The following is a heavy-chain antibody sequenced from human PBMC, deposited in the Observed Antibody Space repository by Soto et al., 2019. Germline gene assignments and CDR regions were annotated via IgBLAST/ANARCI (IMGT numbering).Heavy chain of an antibody. CDR3: VEGWHDF. J-gene: IGHJ4*02. CDR1: GFMFSSAW. V-gene: IGHV3-15*01. Sequence: EVQLVESGGDLVEPGGSLRLFCVTSGFMFSSAWMSWVRQAPGKGLEWVGRIKSKTDGGARDYAAPVNGRFSISRDDSKIILYLQINSLRAEDPALYYCVEGWHDFWGQGTLVTVSS. CDR2: IKSKTDGGAR.